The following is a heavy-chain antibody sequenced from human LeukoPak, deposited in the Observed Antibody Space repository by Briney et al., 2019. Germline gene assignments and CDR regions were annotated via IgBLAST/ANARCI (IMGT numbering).Heavy chain of an antibody. CDR3: ARGSSFDGYCSAGACDAGYYDS. J-gene: IGHJ4*02. CDR1: GESFSAYF. D-gene: IGHD2-15*01. V-gene: IGHV4-34*01. Sequence: SETLSLTCAVYGESFSAYFWNWMRQAPGTQLEYIGEINHRGSSHYNPSLKTRVTLSVDTSKKQFSLKLTSVTAADTAVYFCARGSSFDGYCSAGACDAGYYDSWGQGTPVTVSS. CDR2: INHRGSS.